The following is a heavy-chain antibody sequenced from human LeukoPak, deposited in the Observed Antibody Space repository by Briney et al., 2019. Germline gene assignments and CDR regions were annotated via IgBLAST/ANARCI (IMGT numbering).Heavy chain of an antibody. CDR1: GFSLRDYS. Sequence: GGSLRLSCAASGFSLRDYSMDWVRQAPGKGLEWLSVISSSSRYTFYVDSVKGRFTISRDNAKNSLYLQMNSLRVEDTAVYYCARDEARGYDFRPQDHWGQGTLVSVSS. V-gene: IGHV3-21*01. J-gene: IGHJ4*02. CDR3: ARDEARGYDFRPQDH. CDR2: ISSSSRYT. D-gene: IGHD3-3*01.